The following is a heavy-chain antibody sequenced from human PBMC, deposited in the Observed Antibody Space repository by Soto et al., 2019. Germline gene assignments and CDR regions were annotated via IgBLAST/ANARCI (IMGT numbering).Heavy chain of an antibody. CDR3: ARQGSGSYYFDY. Sequence: GGSLRLSCAASGFTFSREAMHWVRQAPGKGLEYVSAISSNGGSTYYANSVKGRFTISRDNSKNTLYLQMGSLRAEDMAVYYCARQGSGSYYFDYWGQGILVTVSS. CDR1: GFTFSREA. V-gene: IGHV3-64*01. J-gene: IGHJ4*02. CDR2: ISSNGGST. D-gene: IGHD2-15*01.